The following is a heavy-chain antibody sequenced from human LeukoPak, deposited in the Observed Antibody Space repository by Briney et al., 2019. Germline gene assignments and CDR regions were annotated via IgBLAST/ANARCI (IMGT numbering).Heavy chain of an antibody. V-gene: IGHV1-24*01. J-gene: IGHJ3*02. CDR3: ATARLGTTVVTPGAFDI. Sequence: GASVKVSCKVSGYTLTELSMHWVRQAPGKGLEWMGGFDPEDGETIYAQKFQGRVTMTGDTSTDTAYMELSSLRSEDTAVYYCATARLGTTVVTPGAFDIWGQGTMVTVSS. D-gene: IGHD4-23*01. CDR1: GYTLTELS. CDR2: FDPEDGET.